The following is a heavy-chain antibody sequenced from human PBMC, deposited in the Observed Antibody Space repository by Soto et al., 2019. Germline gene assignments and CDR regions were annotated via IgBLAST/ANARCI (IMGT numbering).Heavy chain of an antibody. CDR1: GGTFSSYT. J-gene: IGHJ6*03. D-gene: IGHD2-21*01. Sequence: GASVKVSCKASGGTFSSYTISWVRQAPGQGLEWMGRIIPILGIANYAQKFQGRVTITADKSTSTAYMELSSLRSEDTAVYYCARSVCGGDCYYWNRGYYYYYMDVWGKGTTVTVSS. CDR2: IIPILGIA. CDR3: ARSVCGGDCYYWNRGYYYYYMDV. V-gene: IGHV1-69*02.